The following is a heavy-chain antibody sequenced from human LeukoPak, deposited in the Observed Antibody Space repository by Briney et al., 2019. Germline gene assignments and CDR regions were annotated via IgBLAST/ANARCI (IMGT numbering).Heavy chain of an antibody. CDR2: IYYSGST. J-gene: IGHJ1*01. CDR3: ARGKGATGKIEYFQH. Sequence: SETLSLTCTVSGGSISSYYWSWIRQPPGKGLEWIGYIYYSGSTSYNPSLKSRVTISVDTSKNQFSLKLSSVTAADTAVYYCARGKGATGKIEYFQHWGQGTLVTVSS. V-gene: IGHV4-59*01. CDR1: GGSISSYY. D-gene: IGHD1-26*01.